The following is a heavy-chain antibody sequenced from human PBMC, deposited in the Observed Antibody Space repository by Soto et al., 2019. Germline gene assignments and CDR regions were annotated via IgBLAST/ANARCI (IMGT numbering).Heavy chain of an antibody. CDR3: AVVVAATPWPDAFDI. CDR1: GGSTSSGGYY. CDR2: VYYSGTT. V-gene: IGHV4-31*03. D-gene: IGHD2-15*01. J-gene: IGHJ3*02. Sequence: SETLSLTCTVSGGSTSSGGYYWGWIRQHPGKGLEWIGYVYYSGTTYYNPSLKSRLTISVDTSKNQFSLKLSSVTAADTAVYYCAVVVAATPWPDAFDIWGQGTMVTVS.